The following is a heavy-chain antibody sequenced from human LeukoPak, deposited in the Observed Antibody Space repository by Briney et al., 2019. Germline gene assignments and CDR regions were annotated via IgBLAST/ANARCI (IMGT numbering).Heavy chain of an antibody. CDR2: ISSSGSTI. D-gene: IGHD3-10*01. Sequence: GGSLRLSCAASGFTFSDYYMSWIRQAPGKGLEWVSYISSSGSTIYYADSVKGRFTISRDNAKNSLYLQMNRLRAEDTACYVLVSENYGSGSYYNPSGSYYYYMDVWGKGTTVTVSS. J-gene: IGHJ6*03. V-gene: IGHV3-11*04. CDR3: VSENYGSGSYYNPSGSYYYYMDV. CDR1: GFTFSDYY.